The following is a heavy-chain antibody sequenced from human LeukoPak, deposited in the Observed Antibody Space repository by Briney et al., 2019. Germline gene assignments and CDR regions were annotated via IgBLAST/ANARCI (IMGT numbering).Heavy chain of an antibody. V-gene: IGHV3-30*03. Sequence: GGSLRLSCVASGFTFSSYGIHWVRQAPGKGLEWVSVIAYDGRHKYYGDSVTGRFTISRDNSENTVYLQMSSLSAEDTAVYYCARDLTVRSSSSGPPDYWGQGTLVTVSS. CDR3: ARDLTVRSSSSGPPDY. CDR1: GFTFSSYG. J-gene: IGHJ4*02. CDR2: IAYDGRHK. D-gene: IGHD6-13*01.